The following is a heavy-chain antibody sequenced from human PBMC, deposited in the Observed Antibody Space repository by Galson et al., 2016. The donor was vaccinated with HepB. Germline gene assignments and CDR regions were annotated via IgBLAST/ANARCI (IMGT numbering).Heavy chain of an antibody. CDR1: GFTFSSYV. CDR2: ISHDGSVT. D-gene: IGHD3/OR15-3a*01. J-gene: IGHJ4*02. Sequence: SLRLSCAASGFTFSSYVMHWVRQTPGKGLVWVSRISHDGSVTTYADSVKGRFTISRDNAKNTLYLQMNSLRAEDTAVYYWARDRNLIFSDYWGRGALCTVSS. V-gene: IGHV3-74*03. CDR3: ARDRNLIFSDY.